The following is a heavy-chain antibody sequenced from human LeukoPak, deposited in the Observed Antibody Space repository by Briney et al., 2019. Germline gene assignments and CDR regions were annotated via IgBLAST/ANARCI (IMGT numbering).Heavy chain of an antibody. J-gene: IGHJ6*03. CDR3: AKDGIHYYYHMDV. Sequence: GGSLRLSCAASGFTFSSYGMHWVRQAPGKGLEWVAFIRYDGSNKYYADSVKGRFTISRDNSKYTLYLQMNSLRAEDTAVYYCAKDGIHYYYHMDVWGKGTTVTISS. D-gene: IGHD1-14*01. CDR2: IRYDGSNK. CDR1: GFTFSSYG. V-gene: IGHV3-30*02.